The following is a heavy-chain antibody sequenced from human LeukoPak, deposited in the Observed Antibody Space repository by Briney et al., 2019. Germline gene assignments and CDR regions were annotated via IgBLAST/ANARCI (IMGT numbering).Heavy chain of an antibody. J-gene: IGHJ6*02. CDR2: IYSGGST. V-gene: IGHV3-53*01. D-gene: IGHD2-15*01. CDR1: GFTVSSNY. Sequence: GGSLRLSCAASGFTVSSNYMSWVRQAPGRGLEWVSVIYSGGSTYYADSVKGRFTISRDNSKNTLYLQMNSLRAEDTAVYYCASRLAAIPYYYYGMDVWGQGTTVTVSS. CDR3: ASRLAAIPYYYYGMDV.